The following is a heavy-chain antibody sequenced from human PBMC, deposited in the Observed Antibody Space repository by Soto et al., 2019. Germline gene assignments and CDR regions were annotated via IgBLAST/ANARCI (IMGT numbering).Heavy chain of an antibody. V-gene: IGHV3-23*01. CDR3: AKARCTSNTCYVPGH. Sequence: EVQLLESGGGLVQPGGSLRLSCAASGFTFSGHTMSWVRQAPGKGLEWVSAISGSGGSPSYADSVQGRFTISRDNPKNTLYLQMSSLRVEDTAIYYCAKARCTSNTCYVPGHWGQGTLVTVSS. J-gene: IGHJ4*02. CDR1: GFTFSGHT. D-gene: IGHD2-15*01. CDR2: ISGSGGSP.